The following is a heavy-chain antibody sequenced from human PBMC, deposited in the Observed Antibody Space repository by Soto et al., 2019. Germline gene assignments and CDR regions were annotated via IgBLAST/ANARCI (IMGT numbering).Heavy chain of an antibody. CDR3: ARDYAPVAGTHYYGMDV. CDR1: GYTFTSYY. J-gene: IGHJ6*02. V-gene: IGHV1-46*01. CDR2: INPSGGST. Sequence: QVQLLQSGAEVKKPGASVKVSCKASGYTFTSYYMHWVRQAPGQGLEWMGIINPSGGSTSYAQKFQGRVTMTRDTSTSTVYMELSSLRSEDTAVYYCARDYAPVAGTHYYGMDVWGQGTKVTVSS. D-gene: IGHD6-19*01.